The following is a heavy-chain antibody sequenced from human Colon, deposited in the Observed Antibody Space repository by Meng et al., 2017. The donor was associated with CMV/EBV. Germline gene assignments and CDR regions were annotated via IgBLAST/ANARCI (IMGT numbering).Heavy chain of an antibody. CDR3: ARKGWNYREAFDM. J-gene: IGHJ3*02. D-gene: IGHD3-16*02. V-gene: IGHV3-7*01. Sequence: GGSLRLSCAASGFTFSTYWMIWVRQAPGKGLEWVANIKQDGHETYYVDSVRGRFTISRDNAENSLYLQMNSLRAEDTAVYYCARKGWNYREAFDMWGQGTRVTVSS. CDR1: GFTFSTYW. CDR2: IKQDGHET.